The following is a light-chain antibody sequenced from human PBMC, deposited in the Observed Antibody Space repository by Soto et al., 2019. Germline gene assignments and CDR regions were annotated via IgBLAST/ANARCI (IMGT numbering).Light chain of an antibody. J-gene: IGLJ1*01. CDR2: EVS. V-gene: IGLV2-8*01. Sequence: QSALTQPPSASGSPGQSVTISCTGTSSDVGGYNYVSWYQQHPGKGPKLMIYEVSKRPSGVPDRFSGSKSGNTASLTVSGLQAEDEADYYCFSYADRGPRVFGTGIKLTVL. CDR1: SSDVGGYNY. CDR3: FSYADRGPRV.